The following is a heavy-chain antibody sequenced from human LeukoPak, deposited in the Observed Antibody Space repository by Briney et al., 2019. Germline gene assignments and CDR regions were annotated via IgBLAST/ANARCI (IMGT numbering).Heavy chain of an antibody. J-gene: IGHJ4*02. Sequence: GGSLRLSCAASGFTFGSYSMNWVRQAPGKGLEWVSSISSSSSYIYYADSVKGRFTISRDNAKNSLNLQMNSLRAEDTAVYYCARDRTSIVGATFDYWGQGTLVTVSS. D-gene: IGHD1-26*01. CDR1: GFTFGSYS. CDR3: ARDRTSIVGATFDY. CDR2: ISSSSSYI. V-gene: IGHV3-21*01.